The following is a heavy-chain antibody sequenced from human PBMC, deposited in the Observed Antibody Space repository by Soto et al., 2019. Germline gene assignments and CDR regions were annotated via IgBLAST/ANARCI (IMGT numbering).Heavy chain of an antibody. CDR3: ARDRVESGYPEYFQH. Sequence: EVPLVESEGGLIQPGGSLRLSCAASGFTVSSNSMSWVRQAPGKGLEWVSVIYSGGSTYYADSVKGRFTISRDNSKNTLYLQMNSLRAEDTAVYYCARDRVESGYPEYFQHWGQGTLVTVSS. CDR1: GFTVSSNS. V-gene: IGHV3-53*01. CDR2: IYSGGST. J-gene: IGHJ1*01. D-gene: IGHD3-22*01.